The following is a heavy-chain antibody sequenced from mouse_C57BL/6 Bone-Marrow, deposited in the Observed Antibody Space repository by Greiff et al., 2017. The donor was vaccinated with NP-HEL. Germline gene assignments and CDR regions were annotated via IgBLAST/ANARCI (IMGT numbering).Heavy chain of an antibody. D-gene: IGHD1-1*01. CDR1: GFSLTSYG. J-gene: IGHJ4*01. CDR2: IWGDGST. CDR3: ASRTTGYAMDY. Sequence: VKLMESGPGLVAPSQSLSITCTVSGFSLTSYGVSWVRQPPGKGLEWLGVIWGDGSTNYHSALISRLSISKDNSKSQVVLKLNSLQTDDTATYYCASRTTGYAMDYWGQGTSVTVSS. V-gene: IGHV2-3*01.